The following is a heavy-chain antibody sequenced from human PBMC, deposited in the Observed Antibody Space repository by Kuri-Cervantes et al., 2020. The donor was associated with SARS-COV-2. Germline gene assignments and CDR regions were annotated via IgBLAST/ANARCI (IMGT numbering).Heavy chain of an antibody. V-gene: IGHV1-2*02. CDR3: ARGGLRFLEWLPDYLDY. D-gene: IGHD3-3*01. CDR1: GYTFTDYY. Sequence: ASVKVSCKSSGYTFTDYYMNWVRQAPGQGPEWMGWINPDGGTNSARKFQGRVTMTRDTSTSTVHMELSRLRFDDTAVFYCARGGLRFLEWLPDYLDYWGQGTLVTVSS. J-gene: IGHJ4*02. CDR2: INPDGGT.